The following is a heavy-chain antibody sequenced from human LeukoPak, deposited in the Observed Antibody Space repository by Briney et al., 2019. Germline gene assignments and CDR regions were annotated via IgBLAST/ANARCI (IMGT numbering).Heavy chain of an antibody. D-gene: IGHD2-21*02. Sequence: GGSLRLSCAASGFTFSSYAMHWVRQAPGKGLEYVSVISSNGGSTYYVNSVKGRFTISRDNSKNTLYLQMGSLRGEDMAVYYCARGHCGGDCYSPIDYWGQGTLVTVSA. CDR2: ISSNGGST. CDR1: GFTFSSYA. J-gene: IGHJ4*02. CDR3: ARGHCGGDCYSPIDY. V-gene: IGHV3-64*01.